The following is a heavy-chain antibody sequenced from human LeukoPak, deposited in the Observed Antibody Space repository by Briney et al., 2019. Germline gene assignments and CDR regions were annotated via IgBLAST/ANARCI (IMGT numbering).Heavy chain of an antibody. D-gene: IGHD3-10*01. CDR1: GFTFSSYG. V-gene: IGHV3-30*02. Sequence: GGSLRLSCAASGFTFSSYGMHWVRQAPGKGLEWVAFIRYDGSNKYYADSVEGRFTTSRDNAKNLLYLQMNSLRDEDTAVYYCAAAGDYWGQGTLVTVSS. J-gene: IGHJ4*02. CDR3: AAAGDY. CDR2: IRYDGSNK.